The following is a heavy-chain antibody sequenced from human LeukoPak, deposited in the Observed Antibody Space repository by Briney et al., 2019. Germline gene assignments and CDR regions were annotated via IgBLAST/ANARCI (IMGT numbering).Heavy chain of an antibody. CDR2: INTNTGSP. V-gene: IGHV7-4-1*02. D-gene: IGHD3-22*01. CDR1: GYSFSTYP. J-gene: IGHJ4*02. Sequence: ASVTVSCKASGYSFSTYPINWVRQAPGQGLEWMGWINTNTGSPTYAQGLTGRFVFSVDTSVSTAFLQINSLKAEDNALYYCVRGIDTTGYFNYWGQGTLVTVSS. CDR3: VRGIDTTGYFNY.